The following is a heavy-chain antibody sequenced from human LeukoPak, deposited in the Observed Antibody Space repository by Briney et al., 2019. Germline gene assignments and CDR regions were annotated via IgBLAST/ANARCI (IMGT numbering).Heavy chain of an antibody. V-gene: IGHV3-30-3*01. J-gene: IGHJ4*02. D-gene: IGHD6-6*01. CDR3: TTDFYSSPKN. CDR2: ISNDGSKK. CDR1: GFTFNSYA. Sequence: GGSLRLSCAASGFTFNSYAMHWVRQAPGKGLDWVAVISNDGSKKNYADSVKGRFTISRDNSKNTLYLQMNSLKTEDTAVYYCTTDFYSSPKNWGQGTLVTVSS.